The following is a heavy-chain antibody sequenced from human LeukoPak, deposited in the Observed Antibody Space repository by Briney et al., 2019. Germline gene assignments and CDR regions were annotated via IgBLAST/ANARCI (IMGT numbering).Heavy chain of an antibody. CDR2: ISSSGSTI. CDR3: AREGERQWLVKGYFDY. V-gene: IGHV3-48*03. J-gene: IGHJ4*02. CDR1: GFTFSSYE. Sequence: GGSLRLSCAASGFTFSSYEMNWVRQAPGKGLEWVSYISSSGSTIYYADSVKGRFTISRDNAKNSLYLQMDSLRAEDTAVYYCAREGERQWLVKGYFDYWGQGTLVTVSS. D-gene: IGHD6-19*01.